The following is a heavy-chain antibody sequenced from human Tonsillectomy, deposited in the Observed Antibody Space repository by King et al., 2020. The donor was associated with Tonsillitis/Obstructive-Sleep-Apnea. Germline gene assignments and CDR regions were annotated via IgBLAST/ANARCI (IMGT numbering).Heavy chain of an antibody. D-gene: IGHD3-3*01. CDR2: ISRSSSYI. CDR3: ARESYDFWSGYETVYGMDV. V-gene: IGHV3-21*01. CDR1: GFTFSSYS. J-gene: IGHJ6*02. Sequence: QLVQSGGGLVKPGGSLRLSCAASGFTFSSYSMNWVRQAPGKGLEWVSSISRSSSYIYYADSVKGRFTISRDNAKNSLYLQMNSLRAEDTAVYYCARESYDFWSGYETVYGMDVWGQGTTVTVSS.